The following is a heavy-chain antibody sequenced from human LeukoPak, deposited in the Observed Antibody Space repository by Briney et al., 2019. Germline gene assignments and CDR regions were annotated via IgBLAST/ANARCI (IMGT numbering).Heavy chain of an antibody. CDR2: ISTSSNYI. CDR1: GFTFSTYS. Sequence: GGSLRLSCVASGFTFSTYSMNWVRQAPGKGLEWGSFISTSSNYIYYADSVKGRFTISRDNAKNSLYMQMNSMRAEDTAVYYCERDNWIEAHYFDYWGQGTLVTVSS. V-gene: IGHV3-21*01. J-gene: IGHJ4*02. CDR3: ERDNWIEAHYFDY. D-gene: IGHD1-20*01.